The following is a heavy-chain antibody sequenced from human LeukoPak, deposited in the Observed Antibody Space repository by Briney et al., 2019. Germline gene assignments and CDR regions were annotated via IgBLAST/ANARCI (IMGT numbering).Heavy chain of an antibody. D-gene: IGHD3-16*02. CDR3: AKEGFYDYVWGSYLDN. CDR2: ISSSGSTI. Sequence: GGSLRLSCAASGFTFSDYYMSWIRQAPGKGLEWVSYISSSGSTIYYADSVKGRFTISRDNSKNTLYLQMNSLRAEDTAVYYCAKEGFYDYVWGSYLDNWGQGTLVTVSS. V-gene: IGHV3-11*01. CDR1: GFTFSDYY. J-gene: IGHJ4*02.